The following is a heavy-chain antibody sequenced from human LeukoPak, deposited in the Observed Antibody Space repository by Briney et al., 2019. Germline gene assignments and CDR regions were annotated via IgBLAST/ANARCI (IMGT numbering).Heavy chain of an antibody. D-gene: IGHD5-18*01. J-gene: IGHJ4*02. CDR1: GFTFDDYA. CDR3: AKDSSLRGYSFAQLGY. CDR2: ISWNSVSI. Sequence: SLRLSCAASGFTFDDYAMHWVRQAPGKGLEWVSGISWNSVSIGYADSVKGRFTISRGNAKNSLYLQMNSLRAEDTALYYCAKDSSLRGYSFAQLGYWGQGTLVTVSS. V-gene: IGHV3-9*01.